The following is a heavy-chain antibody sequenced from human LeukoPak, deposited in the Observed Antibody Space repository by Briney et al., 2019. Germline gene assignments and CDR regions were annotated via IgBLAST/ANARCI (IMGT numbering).Heavy chain of an antibody. D-gene: IGHD2-15*01. V-gene: IGHV6-1*01. CDR1: GDSVSSNIAG. Sequence: SQTLSLTCAISGDSVSSNIAGWSWIRQSPSRGLEWLGRTYYRSRWYIDYAVPVGSRITINADTSKNQFSLQLNSVTPEDTAVYYCARGGLVGSDRGWFGPWGQGTLVTVSS. J-gene: IGHJ5*02. CDR2: TYYRSRWYI. CDR3: ARGGLVGSDRGWFGP.